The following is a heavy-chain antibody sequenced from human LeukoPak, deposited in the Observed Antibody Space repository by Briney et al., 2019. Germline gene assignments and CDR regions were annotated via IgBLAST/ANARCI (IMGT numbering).Heavy chain of an antibody. CDR3: ARESLAVAGTWDY. V-gene: IGHV3-48*03. Sequence: GGSLRLSCAASGFTFSSYEMNWVRQAPGKGLEWVSYISSSGSTIYYADSVKGRFTISRDNAKNSLYLQMNSLRAEDTAVYYCARESLAVAGTWDYWGQGTLVTVSS. J-gene: IGHJ4*02. CDR1: GFTFSSYE. CDR2: ISSSGSTI. D-gene: IGHD6-19*01.